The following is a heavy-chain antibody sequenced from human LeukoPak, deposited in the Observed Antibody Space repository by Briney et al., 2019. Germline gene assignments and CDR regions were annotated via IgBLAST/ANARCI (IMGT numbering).Heavy chain of an antibody. D-gene: IGHD2-15*01. CDR2: LDPEDGET. CDR1: GYTLTELS. V-gene: IGHV1-24*01. Sequence: ASVKVSCKVSGYTLTELSMHWVRQAPGKGLEWMGGLDPEDGETIYAQKFQGRVTMTEDTSTDTAYMELSSLRSEDTAVYYCATDRSGITPFDYWGQGTLVTVSS. J-gene: IGHJ4*02. CDR3: ATDRSGITPFDY.